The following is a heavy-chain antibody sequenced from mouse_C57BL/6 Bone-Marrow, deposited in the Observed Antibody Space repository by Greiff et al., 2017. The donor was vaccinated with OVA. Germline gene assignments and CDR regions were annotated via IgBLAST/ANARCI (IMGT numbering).Heavy chain of an antibody. CDR1: GYTFTSYW. V-gene: IGHV1-55*01. D-gene: IGHD3-2*02. CDR2: IYPGSGST. J-gene: IGHJ3*01. Sequence: QVQLQQPGAELVKPGASVKMSCKASGYTFTSYWITWVKQRPGQGLEWIGDIYPGSGSTNYNEKFKSKATLTVDTSSSTAYMQLSSLTSEDSAVYYGARGGLRLPWFAYWGQGTLVTVSA. CDR3: ARGGLRLPWFAY.